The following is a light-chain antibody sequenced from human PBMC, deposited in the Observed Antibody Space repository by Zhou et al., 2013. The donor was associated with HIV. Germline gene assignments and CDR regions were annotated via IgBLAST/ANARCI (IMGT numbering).Light chain of an antibody. J-gene: IGKJ5*01. CDR2: GAS. CDR1: QSVRNNY. V-gene: IGKV3-20*01. Sequence: ESGLTQSPGTLSLSPGERATLTCRASQSVRNNYLAWYQQKPGQAPRLLIYGASSRAIGIPDRFSGSGSGTDFTLTISRLEPEDFAVYYCQQYGSSPITFGQGTRLEIK. CDR3: QQYGSSPIT.